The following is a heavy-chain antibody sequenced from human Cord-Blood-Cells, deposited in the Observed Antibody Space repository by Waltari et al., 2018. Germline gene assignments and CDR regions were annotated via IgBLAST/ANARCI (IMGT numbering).Heavy chain of an antibody. D-gene: IGHD7-27*01. CDR3: ARVEELGNLGY. Sequence: QVQLQQWGAGLLKPSETLSLTCAVYGGSFSGYYWSWIRQPPGKGLEWIGEINHSGSTNYNPSLKSRVTISVDTSKNQFSLKLSSVTAADTAVYYCARVEELGNLGYWGQGTLVTVSS. CDR2: INHSGST. V-gene: IGHV4-34*01. CDR1: GGSFSGYY. J-gene: IGHJ4*02.